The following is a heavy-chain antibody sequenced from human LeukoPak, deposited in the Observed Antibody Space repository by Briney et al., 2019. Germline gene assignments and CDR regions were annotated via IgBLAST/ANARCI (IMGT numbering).Heavy chain of an antibody. CDR2: ISSTGSPI. Sequence: GGSLRLSCAASGFTFSDYYMSWIRQAPGKGLEWVSYISSTGSPIYYADSVKGRFTISRDNAKNSLYLQMNSLRDEDTAVYYCARVGINDYGDYVDYYFDYWGQGTLVTVSS. D-gene: IGHD4-17*01. CDR1: GFTFSDYY. CDR3: ARVGINDYGDYVDYYFDY. V-gene: IGHV3-11*01. J-gene: IGHJ4*02.